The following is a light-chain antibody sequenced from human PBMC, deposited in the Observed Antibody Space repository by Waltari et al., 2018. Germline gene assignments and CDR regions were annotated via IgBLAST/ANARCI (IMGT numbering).Light chain of an antibody. CDR2: GAS. V-gene: IGKV1-39*01. J-gene: IGKJ2*01. CDR1: QNILKY. Sequence: DIQMTQSPSSLSASVGDRVTITCRASQNILKYLNWYQQKVGEAPKLLIHGASNLQSGAPSSFRGSGSGTDFTLTISSLQAEDFATYFCQESSSALEYTFGPGTKVDIK. CDR3: QESSSALEYT.